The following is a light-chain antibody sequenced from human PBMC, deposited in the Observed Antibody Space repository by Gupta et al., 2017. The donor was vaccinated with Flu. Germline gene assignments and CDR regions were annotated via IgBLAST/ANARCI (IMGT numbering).Light chain of an antibody. Sequence: SDELTQPPSMSVSPGQTARITCFGDALSKQYAYWFQQKPGQAPQAIIFKDTERPSGIPARFSGNSSGTRVTLIISGVQVEDEADYYCQSADITGSFRVFGGGTKLTVL. CDR3: QSADITGSFRV. CDR1: ALSKQY. J-gene: IGLJ2*01. CDR2: KDT. V-gene: IGLV3-25*02.